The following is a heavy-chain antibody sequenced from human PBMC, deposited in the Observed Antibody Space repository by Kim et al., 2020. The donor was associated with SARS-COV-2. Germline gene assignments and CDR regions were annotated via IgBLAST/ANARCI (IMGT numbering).Heavy chain of an antibody. Sequence: GGSLRLSCAASGFDFNNYALHWVRQAPGKGLEWVAVISLDGTNKHYADSVKGRFTISRDNSKNTLYVQMNSLRVEDTAVYYCAREVSVGLDYWGQGALVTVSS. CDR2: ISLDGTNK. CDR3: AREVSVGLDY. V-gene: IGHV3-30*04. CDR1: GFDFNNYA. D-gene: IGHD1-26*01. J-gene: IGHJ4*02.